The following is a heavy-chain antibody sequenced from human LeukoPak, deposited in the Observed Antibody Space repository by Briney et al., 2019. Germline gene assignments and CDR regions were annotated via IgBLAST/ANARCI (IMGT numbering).Heavy chain of an antibody. D-gene: IGHD1-26*01. V-gene: IGHV3-20*04. Sequence: PGGSLRLSCAASGFIFNGYGMSWVRQAPGKGLEWVSGINWNGGSTGYADSVKGRFTISRDNAKNSLYLQMDSLRDEDTALYYCARRIVGATNWFDPWGQGTRVSVSS. J-gene: IGHJ5*02. CDR2: INWNGGST. CDR3: ARRIVGATNWFDP. CDR1: GFIFNGYG.